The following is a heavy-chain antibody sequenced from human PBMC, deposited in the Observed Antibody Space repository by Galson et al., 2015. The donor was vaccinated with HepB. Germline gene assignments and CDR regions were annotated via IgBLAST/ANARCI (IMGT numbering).Heavy chain of an antibody. D-gene: IGHD5-18*01. CDR1: GGSISRYY. V-gene: IGHV4-59*01. J-gene: IGHJ6*03. CDR3: AGVGTALPYNYYYYMDL. CDR2: IYYSGST. Sequence: TLSLTCTVSGGSISRYYWSWIRQPPGKGLEWIGYIYYSGSTNYNPSLKSRVTISVDTSKNQFSLKLSSVTAADTAVYYCAGVGTALPYNYYYYMDLWGKGTTVTVSS.